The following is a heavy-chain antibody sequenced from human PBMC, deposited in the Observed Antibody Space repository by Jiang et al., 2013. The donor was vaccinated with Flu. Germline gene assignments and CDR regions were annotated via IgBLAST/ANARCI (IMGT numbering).Heavy chain of an antibody. Sequence: GPGLVKPSQTLSLTCTVSGGSISSGGYYWNWIRRHPGKGLEWIGRIYTSGSTNYNPSLKSRVTISVDTSKNQFSLKLSSVTAADTAVYYCARSNYYDASYYFDYWGQGTLVTVSS. J-gene: IGHJ4*02. CDR1: GGSISSGGYY. D-gene: IGHD3-22*01. CDR3: ARSNYYDASYYFDY. CDR2: IYTSGST. V-gene: IGHV4-61*02.